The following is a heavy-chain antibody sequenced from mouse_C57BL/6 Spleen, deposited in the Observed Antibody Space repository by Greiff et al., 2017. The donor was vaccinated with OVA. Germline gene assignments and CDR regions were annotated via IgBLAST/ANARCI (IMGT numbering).Heavy chain of an antibody. CDR1: GFTFSDYY. CDR3: ARGIHGYYAMDY. J-gene: IGHJ4*01. Sequence: EVKLVESGGGLVQPGGSLKLSCAASGFTFSDYYMYWVRQTPEKRLEWVAYISHGGGSTYYPDTVKGRFTISRDNAKNTLYLQMSRLKSEDTAMYYCARGIHGYYAMDYWGQGTSVTVSS. CDR2: ISHGGGST. V-gene: IGHV5-12*01.